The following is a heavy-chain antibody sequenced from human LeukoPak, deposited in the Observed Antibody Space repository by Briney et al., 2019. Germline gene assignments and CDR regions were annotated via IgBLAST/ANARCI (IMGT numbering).Heavy chain of an antibody. Sequence: SETLSLTCTVSGGSISNYYWSWIRQPAGKRLEWLGRIYSSGSTNYNPSLESRVSVSVDTSKNQFSLKLSSVTAADTAVYYCARVVKGYDYIWGSFTYFDYWGQGTLVTVSS. CDR3: ARVVKGYDYIWGSFTYFDY. CDR2: IYSSGST. CDR1: GGSISNYY. V-gene: IGHV4-4*07. J-gene: IGHJ4*02. D-gene: IGHD3-16*01.